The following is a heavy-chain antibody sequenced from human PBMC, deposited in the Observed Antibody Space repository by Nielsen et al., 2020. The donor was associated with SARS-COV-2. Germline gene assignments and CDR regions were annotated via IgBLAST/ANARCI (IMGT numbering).Heavy chain of an antibody. V-gene: IGHV3-30*18. D-gene: IGHD3-3*01. J-gene: IGHJ4*02. CDR2: ISRDASDI. Sequence: GGSLRLSCEASGFIFSDYGIHWVRQAPGKGLEWMAIISRDASDIFYPDSVRGRFTVSRDNSKNTVYLQMNGLRPEDTAVYYCAKDFWSSPHHVGPDYWGQGTLVTVSS. CDR3: AKDFWSSPHHVGPDY. CDR1: GFIFSDYG.